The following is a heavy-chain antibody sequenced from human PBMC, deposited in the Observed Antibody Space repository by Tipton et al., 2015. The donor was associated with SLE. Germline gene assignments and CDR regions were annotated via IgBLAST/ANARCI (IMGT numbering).Heavy chain of an antibody. CDR3: VRLRSKVLIDY. CDR2: IYNSGTT. Sequence: TLSLTCTVSRGFSSSGGYYWTWVRQTAGKGLEWIGRIYNSGTTNYNPSLKSRITISVDTSKNQFSLEVRSVTAADTAVYYCVRLRSKVLIDYWGQGTLVTVSS. D-gene: IGHD2-8*01. V-gene: IGHV4-61*02. J-gene: IGHJ4*02. CDR1: RGFSSSGGYY.